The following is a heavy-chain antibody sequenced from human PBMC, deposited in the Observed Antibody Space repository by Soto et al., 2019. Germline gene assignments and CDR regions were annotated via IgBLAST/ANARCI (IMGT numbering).Heavy chain of an antibody. J-gene: IGHJ4*02. CDR3: ARSDRDGYNNFDY. CDR1: GRSFSGYY. V-gene: IGHV4-34*01. D-gene: IGHD5-12*01. CDR2: INHSGST. Sequence: SETLSLTCAVYGRSFSGYYWSWIRQPPGKGLEWIGEINHSGSTNYNPSLKSRVTISVDTSKNQFSLKLSSVTAADTAVYYCARSDRDGYNNFDYWGQGTLVTVSS.